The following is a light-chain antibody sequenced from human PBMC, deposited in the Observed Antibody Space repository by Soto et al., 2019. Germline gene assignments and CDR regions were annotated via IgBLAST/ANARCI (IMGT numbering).Light chain of an antibody. CDR2: KAS. J-gene: IGKJ1*01. CDR1: QSISSW. CDR3: QQYNSHRA. Sequence: IQMTQSPSTLSASVGDRVTITCRASQSISSWLAWYQQKPAKAPKLLIHKASNLESGVPSRFSGSGSGTEFTLTISSLQPDDFATYFCQQYNSHRAFGQGTKVEIK. V-gene: IGKV1-5*03.